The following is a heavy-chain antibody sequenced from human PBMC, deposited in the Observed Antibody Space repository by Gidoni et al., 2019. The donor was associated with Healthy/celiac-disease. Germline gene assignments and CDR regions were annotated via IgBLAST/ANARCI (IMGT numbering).Heavy chain of an antibody. CDR1: GFTFSSYD. CDR3: ARVWSSGSYDY. V-gene: IGHV3-13*04. Sequence: EVQLVESGGGLVQPGGSLRLSCAASGFTFSSYDMPWVRQATGKGLEWGSAIGTAGDTYYPGSVKGRFTISRENAKNSLYLQMNSLRAGDTAVYYCARVWSSGSYDYWGQGTLVTVSS. D-gene: IGHD3-22*01. CDR2: IGTAGDT. J-gene: IGHJ4*02.